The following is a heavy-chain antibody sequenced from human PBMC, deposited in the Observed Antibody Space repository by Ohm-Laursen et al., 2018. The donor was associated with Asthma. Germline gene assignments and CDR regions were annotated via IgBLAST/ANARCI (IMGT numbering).Heavy chain of an antibody. CDR1: GFPFSLYA. V-gene: IGHV3-74*01. CDR3: AYEFGGSGDY. Sequence: SLRLSCSASGFPFSLYAMDWVRQAPGKGLVWVSRINGDGGIKSYAASVKGRFTISRDDAKNTAYLQMNSLRVDDTAVYYCAYEFGGSGDYWGQGTLVTVSS. D-gene: IGHD3-10*01. CDR2: INGDGGIK. J-gene: IGHJ4*02.